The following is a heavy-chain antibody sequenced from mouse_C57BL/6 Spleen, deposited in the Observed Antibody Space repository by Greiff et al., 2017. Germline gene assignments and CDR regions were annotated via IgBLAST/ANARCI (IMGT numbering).Heavy chain of an antibody. CDR3: ARGATVVATEGAWFAY. D-gene: IGHD1-1*01. CDR1: GYSFTDYN. Sequence: VQLQQSGPELVKPGASVKISCKASGYSFTDYNMNWVKKSNGKSLEWIGVINPNYGTTSYNQKFTGKATLTVEQSSSTAYMQLNSLTSADSAVYYCARGATVVATEGAWFAYWGQGTLVTVSA. CDR2: INPNYGTT. V-gene: IGHV1-39*01. J-gene: IGHJ3*01.